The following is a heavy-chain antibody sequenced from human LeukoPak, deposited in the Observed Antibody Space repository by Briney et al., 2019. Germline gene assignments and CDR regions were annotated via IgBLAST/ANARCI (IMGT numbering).Heavy chain of an antibody. CDR3: ARGRYYGSGSYYNPRGPFQH. V-gene: IGHV4-34*01. J-gene: IGHJ1*01. CDR2: INHSGST. CDR1: GGSFSGYY. D-gene: IGHD3-10*01. Sequence: KSSETLSLTCAVYGGSFSGYYWSWIRQPPGKGLEWIGEINHSGSTNYNPSLKSRVTISVDTSKNQFSLKLSSVTAADTAVYYCARGRYYGSGSYYNPRGPFQHWGQGTLVTVSS.